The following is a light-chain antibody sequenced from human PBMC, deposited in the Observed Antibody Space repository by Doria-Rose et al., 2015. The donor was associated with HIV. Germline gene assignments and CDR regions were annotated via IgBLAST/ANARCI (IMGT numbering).Light chain of an antibody. V-gene: IGKV1-12*01. CDR3: QQSNSFPIT. CDR1: EAVRSC. Sequence: VSASVGDRVTITCRASEAVRSCLVWHQQKPGKAPKVLIYAASTLQSGVPSRFSGSGFGTDFTLTISNLQPEDFATYYCQQSNSFPITFGQGTRLEIK. CDR2: AAS. J-gene: IGKJ5*01.